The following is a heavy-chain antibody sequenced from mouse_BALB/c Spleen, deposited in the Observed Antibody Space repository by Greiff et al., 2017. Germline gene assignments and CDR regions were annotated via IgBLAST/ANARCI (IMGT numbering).Heavy chain of an antibody. J-gene: IGHJ4*01. CDR1: GFTFSSFG. Sequence: DVMLVESGGGLVQPGGSRKLSCAASGFTFSSFGMHWVRQAPEKGLEWVAEISSGGSYTYYPDTVTGRFTISRDNAKNTLYLEMSSLRSEDTAMYYCARVYYGSSKAMDYWGQGTSVTVSS. CDR2: ISSGGSYT. D-gene: IGHD1-1*01. CDR3: ARVYYGSSKAMDY. V-gene: IGHV5-9-4*01.